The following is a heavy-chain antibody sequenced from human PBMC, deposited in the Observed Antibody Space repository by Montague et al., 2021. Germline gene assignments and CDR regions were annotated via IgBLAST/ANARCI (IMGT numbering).Heavy chain of an antibody. V-gene: IGHV3-74*01. J-gene: IGHJ5*02. Sequence: SLRLSCAASGFTFSNYWMHWVRQAPGKGLVWVSHIKYDGSRTGYADSVKGRFTISRDNAKNTLYLQMNSLRVDDTAVYYCGRSAFAAALDPWGQGTLVTVSS. CDR3: GRSAFAAALDP. CDR2: IKYDGSRT. D-gene: IGHD6-25*01. CDR1: GFTFSNYW.